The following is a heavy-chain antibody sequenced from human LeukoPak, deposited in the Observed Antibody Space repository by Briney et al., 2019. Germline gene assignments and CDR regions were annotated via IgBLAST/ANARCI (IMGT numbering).Heavy chain of an antibody. CDR2: IYTSGSN. Sequence: SETLSLTCTVSGGSISSGSYYWSWIRQPDGKGLEWIGRIYTSGSNNYNPSLKSRVTISVDTSKNQFSLKLSSVTAADTAVYYCACIVVVPAANPLVDYWGQGTLVTVSS. D-gene: IGHD2-2*01. CDR1: GGSISSGSYY. V-gene: IGHV4-61*02. CDR3: ACIVVVPAANPLVDY. J-gene: IGHJ4*02.